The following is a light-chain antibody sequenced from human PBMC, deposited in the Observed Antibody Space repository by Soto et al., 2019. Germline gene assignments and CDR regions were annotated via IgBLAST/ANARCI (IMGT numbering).Light chain of an antibody. CDR2: EVT. CDR1: NSDVGGYNY. Sequence: QSALTQPPSASWSPGQSVTISCTGTNSDVGGYNYVSWYQQYPGKAPKLLIYEVTKRPSGVPDRFSGSKSGNTAYLTVSGLQGEDEADYYCNSFAGSGKWVFGGGTKGTVL. J-gene: IGLJ3*02. V-gene: IGLV2-8*01. CDR3: NSFAGSGKWV.